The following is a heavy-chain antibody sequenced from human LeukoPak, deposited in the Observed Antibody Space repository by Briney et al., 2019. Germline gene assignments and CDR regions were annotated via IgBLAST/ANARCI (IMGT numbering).Heavy chain of an antibody. J-gene: IGHJ4*02. CDR3: ARSVYSGYDYRGDEEPQPFDY. D-gene: IGHD5-12*01. CDR2: IIPIFGTA. Sequence: SVKVSCKASGGTFSSYAISWVRQAPGQGLEWMGGIIPIFGTANYAQKFQGRDTITTDESTSTDYMELSSLRSEDTAVYYCARSVYSGYDYRGDEEPQPFDYWGQGTLVTVSS. CDR1: GGTFSSYA. V-gene: IGHV1-69*05.